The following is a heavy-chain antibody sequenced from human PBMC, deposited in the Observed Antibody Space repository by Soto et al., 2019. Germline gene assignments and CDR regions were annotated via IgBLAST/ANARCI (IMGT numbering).Heavy chain of an antibody. V-gene: IGHV1-69*06. CDR1: GGTFSSYA. CDR3: ARTWAKRTYSGYDYLVARPYYFYGMDV. D-gene: IGHD5-12*01. J-gene: IGHJ6*02. CDR2: IIPIFGTA. Sequence: ASVKVSCKASGGTFSSYAISWVRQAPGQGLEWMGGIIPIFGTANYAQKFQGRVTITADKSTSTAYMELSSLRSEDTAVYYCARTWAKRTYSGYDYLVARPYYFYGMDVWGQGTTVTVSS.